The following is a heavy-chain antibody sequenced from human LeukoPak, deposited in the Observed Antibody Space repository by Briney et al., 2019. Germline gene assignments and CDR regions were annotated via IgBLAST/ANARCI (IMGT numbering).Heavy chain of an antibody. CDR1: GGTFSSYA. Sequence: ASVKVSCKASGGTFSSYAISWVRQAPGQGLEWMGGIIPIFGTANYAQKFQGRVTITADESTSTAYMELSSLRSEDTAVYYCARVQALATISPYYYGMDVWGQGTTVTVSS. CDR2: IIPIFGTA. CDR3: ARVQALATISPYYYGMDV. J-gene: IGHJ6*02. D-gene: IGHD5-24*01. V-gene: IGHV1-69*13.